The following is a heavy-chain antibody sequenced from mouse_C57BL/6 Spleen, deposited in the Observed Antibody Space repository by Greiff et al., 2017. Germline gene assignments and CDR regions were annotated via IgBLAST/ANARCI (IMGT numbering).Heavy chain of an antibody. V-gene: IGHV1-53*01. J-gene: IGHJ4*01. D-gene: IGHD1-1*01. CDR2: INPSNGGT. CDR3: ARGFGYDYGSSSYYAMDY. Sequence: QVQLQQPGTELVKPGASVKLSCKASGYTFTSYWMHWVKQRPGQGLEWIGNINPSNGGTNYNEKFKSKATLTVDKSSSTAYMQLSSLTSEDSAVYYCARGFGYDYGSSSYYAMDYWGQGTSVTVSS. CDR1: GYTFTSYW.